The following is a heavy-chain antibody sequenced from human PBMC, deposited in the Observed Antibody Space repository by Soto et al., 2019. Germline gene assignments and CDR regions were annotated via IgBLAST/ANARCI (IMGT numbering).Heavy chain of an antibody. CDR2: IYYSGST. CDR1: GGSISSYY. V-gene: IGHV4-59*12. J-gene: IGHJ4*02. Sequence: SETLSLTCTVSGGSISSYYWSWIRQPPGKGLEWIGYIYYSGSTNYNPSLKSRVTISVDTSKNQFSLKLSSVTAADTAVYYCARAREWLQLNFDYWGQGTLVTVSS. D-gene: IGHD5-12*01. CDR3: ARAREWLQLNFDY.